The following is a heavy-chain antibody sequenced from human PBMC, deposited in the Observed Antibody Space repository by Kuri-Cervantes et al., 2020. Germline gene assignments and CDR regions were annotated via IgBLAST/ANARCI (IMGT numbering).Heavy chain of an antibody. CDR2: ISSSSYI. Sequence: GESLKISCTASGFTFSSYSMNWVRQAPGKGLEWVSSISSSSYIYYADSVKGRFTISRDNAKNSLYLQMNSLRDEDTAVYYCARGPYYDILIRQVGWFDPWGQGTLVTVSS. V-gene: IGHV3-21*06. J-gene: IGHJ5*02. CDR1: GFTFSSYS. D-gene: IGHD3-9*01. CDR3: ARGPYYDILIRQVGWFDP.